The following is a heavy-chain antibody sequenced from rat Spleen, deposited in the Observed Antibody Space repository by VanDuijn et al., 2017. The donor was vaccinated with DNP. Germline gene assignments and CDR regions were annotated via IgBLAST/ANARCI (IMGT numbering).Heavy chain of an antibody. V-gene: IGHV5-19*01. CDR2: ISPSGDST. Sequence: EVKLVESGGGLVQPGRSLKLSCAASGFTFRNYGMHWIRQAPTSGLEWVASISPSGDSTYHRDSVRGRFTISRDNAKSTLYLQVNSLRSEDTATYYCTSNPQIRTAAPFDYWGQGVMVTVSS. CDR1: GFTFRNYG. CDR3: TSNPQIRTAAPFDY. D-gene: IGHD3-8*01. J-gene: IGHJ2*01.